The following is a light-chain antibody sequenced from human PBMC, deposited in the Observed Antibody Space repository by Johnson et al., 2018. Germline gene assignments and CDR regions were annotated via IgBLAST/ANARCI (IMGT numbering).Light chain of an antibody. CDR2: ENN. CDR3: GTWDSSLSAGKV. Sequence: QSVLTQPPSVSAAPGQKVTISCSGSSSNIGNNYVSWYQQLPGTAPKLLIYENNKRPSGIPYRFSGSKSCTSATLGITGLQTGDEADYYCGTWDSSLSAGKVFGTGTKVTVL. CDR1: SSNIGNNY. J-gene: IGLJ1*01. V-gene: IGLV1-51*02.